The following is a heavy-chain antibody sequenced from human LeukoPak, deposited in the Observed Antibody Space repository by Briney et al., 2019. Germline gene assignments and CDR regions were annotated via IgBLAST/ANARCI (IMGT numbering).Heavy chain of an antibody. V-gene: IGHV4-4*02. CDR2: IYHTGNT. D-gene: IGHD5-12*01. CDR1: GDSMSSSNW. CDR3: VRGGGSEVCDY. J-gene: IGHJ4*02. Sequence: SETLSLTCAVSGDSMSSSNWWSWVRQPPGKGLEWIGEIYHTGNTNYSPSLKGRVTISADKSKNQFSLNVTSVTAADTAVYYCVRGGGSEVCDYWGQGTLVTAPS.